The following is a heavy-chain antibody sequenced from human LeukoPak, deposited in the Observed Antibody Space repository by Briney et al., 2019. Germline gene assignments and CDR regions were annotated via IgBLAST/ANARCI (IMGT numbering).Heavy chain of an antibody. CDR1: GGSISSYY. Sequence: SETLSLTCTVSGGSISSYYWSWIRQPPGKGLEWIGCIYYTGSTNYNPSLKSRVTISADTPKNQFSLKLSSVTAADTAVYYCARDEYYYDSRGYSYYFDYWGQGTLVTVSS. D-gene: IGHD3-22*01. CDR3: ARDEYYYDSRGYSYYFDY. CDR2: IYYTGST. J-gene: IGHJ4*02. V-gene: IGHV4-59*01.